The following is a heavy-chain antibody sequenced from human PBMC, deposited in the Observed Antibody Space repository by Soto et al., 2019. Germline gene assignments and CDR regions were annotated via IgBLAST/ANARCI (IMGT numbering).Heavy chain of an antibody. CDR3: AGERREYCRSATCYDFGLDA. Sequence: GGSLRLSCAASGFKISNYAVSWVRQAPGKGLEWVSGISETGIQTYYAESVKGRFTISKDNSEKKVYLQINSLRAEDTAIYHCAGERREYCRSATCYDFGLDAWGQGTTVTVSS. CDR2: ISETGIQT. V-gene: IGHV3-23*01. J-gene: IGHJ6*02. CDR1: GFKISNYA. D-gene: IGHD2-2*01.